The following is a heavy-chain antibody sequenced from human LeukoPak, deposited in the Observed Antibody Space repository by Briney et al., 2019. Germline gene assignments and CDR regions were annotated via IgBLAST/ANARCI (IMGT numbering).Heavy chain of an antibody. CDR2: ISYDGSNK. V-gene: IGHV3-30*04. D-gene: IGHD3-22*01. CDR3: ARVRGSVPYDSSGYYYLDY. Sequence: GRSLRLSCAASGFTFSSYAMHWVRQAPGKGLEWVAVISYDGSNKYYADSVKGRFTISRDNSKNTLYLQMNSLRAEDTAVYYCARVRGSVPYDSSGYYYLDYWGQGTLVTVSS. J-gene: IGHJ4*02. CDR1: GFTFSSYA.